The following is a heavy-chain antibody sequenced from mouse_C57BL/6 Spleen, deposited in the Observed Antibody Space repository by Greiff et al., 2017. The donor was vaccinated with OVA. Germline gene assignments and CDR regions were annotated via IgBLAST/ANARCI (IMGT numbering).Heavy chain of an antibody. CDR3: ARTHYVSSLYFDY. D-gene: IGHD1-1*01. V-gene: IGHV14-3*01. CDR1: GFNIKNTY. CDR2: IDPANGNT. Sequence: VQLKESVAELVRPGASVKLSCTASGFNIKNTYMHWVKQRPEQGLEWIGRIDPANGNTKYAPKFQGKATITADTSSNTAYLQLSSLTSEDTAIYYCARTHYVSSLYFDYWGQGTTLTVSS. J-gene: IGHJ2*01.